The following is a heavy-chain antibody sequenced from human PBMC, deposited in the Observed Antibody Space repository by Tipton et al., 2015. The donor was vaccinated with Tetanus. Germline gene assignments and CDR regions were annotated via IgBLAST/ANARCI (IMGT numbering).Heavy chain of an antibody. CDR1: GGSISSSSYY. J-gene: IGHJ5*02. Sequence: LRLSCTVSGGSISSSSYYWGWIRQPPGKGLEWIGSINYSGSTFYNPSLKSRVTIFVDKSKNQFSLRLSSVTAADTAVYYCARVGLVMAARRRNWFDPWGQGTLVTVSS. V-gene: IGHV4-39*01. D-gene: IGHD6-6*01. CDR2: INYSGST. CDR3: ARVGLVMAARRRNWFDP.